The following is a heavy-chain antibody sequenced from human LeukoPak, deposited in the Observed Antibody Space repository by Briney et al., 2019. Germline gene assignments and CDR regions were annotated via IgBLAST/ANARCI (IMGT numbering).Heavy chain of an antibody. Sequence: GGSLRLSCAGSGSSFNFGSDVRAWVRQAPGRGLEWVSIITAGGGDTSYADSVKGRFSISRDNPKNTLYLQMNSLRAEDTAVYYCAKVVSYWDYYYYGMDVWGQGTTVTVSS. V-gene: IGHV3-23*01. CDR1: GSSFNFGSDV. J-gene: IGHJ6*02. D-gene: IGHD2-8*02. CDR3: AKVVSYWDYYYYGMDV. CDR2: ITAGGGDT.